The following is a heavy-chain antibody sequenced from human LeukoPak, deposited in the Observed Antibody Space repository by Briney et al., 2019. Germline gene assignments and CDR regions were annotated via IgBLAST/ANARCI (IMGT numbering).Heavy chain of an antibody. D-gene: IGHD6-19*01. J-gene: IGHJ4*02. CDR3: ARVQGSSGWYIFDY. CDR2: INAGNGNT. V-gene: IGHV1-3*01. CDR1: GYTFTSYA. Sequence: ASVKVSCKASGYTFTSYAMHWVRQAPGQRLEWMGWINAGNGNTKYSQEFQGRVTITTDTSTSTAYMELRSLRSDDTAVYYCARVQGSSGWYIFDYWGQGTLVTVSS.